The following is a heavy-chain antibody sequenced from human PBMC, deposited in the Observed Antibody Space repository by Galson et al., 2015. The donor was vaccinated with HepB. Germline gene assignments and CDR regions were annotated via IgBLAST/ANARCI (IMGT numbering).Heavy chain of an antibody. CDR2: ISGSGGST. CDR1: GFTFSSYA. CDR3: AKDPNAAGYFDL. D-gene: IGHD6-13*01. V-gene: IGHV3-23*01. J-gene: IGHJ2*01. Sequence: SLRLSCAASGFTFSSYAMSWVRQAPGKGLEWVSAISGSGGSTYYADSVKGRFTISRDNSKNTLYLQMNSLRAEDTAVYYCAKDPNAAGYFDLWGRGTLVTVSS.